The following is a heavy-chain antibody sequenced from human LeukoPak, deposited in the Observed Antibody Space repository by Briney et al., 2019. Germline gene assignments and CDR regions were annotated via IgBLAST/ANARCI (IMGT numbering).Heavy chain of an antibody. V-gene: IGHV3-23*01. D-gene: IGHD6-19*01. Sequence: PGGSLRLSCAASGFTFSSYAMSWVRQAPGKGLEWVSTISGSGGVTYYADSVKGRFTISRDNSKNTLYLQMNSLRAEDTAVYYCAKATWYSSGWVDYWDQGTLVTVSS. CDR3: AKATWYSSGWVDY. CDR1: GFTFSSYA. J-gene: IGHJ4*02. CDR2: ISGSGGVT.